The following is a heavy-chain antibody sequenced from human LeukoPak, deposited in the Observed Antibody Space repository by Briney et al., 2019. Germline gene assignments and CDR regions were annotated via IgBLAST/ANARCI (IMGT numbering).Heavy chain of an antibody. CDR3: AKEGTSSGWYLFADY. CDR1: GFTFSSFG. CDR2: ISYDGSNK. V-gene: IGHV3-30*18. J-gene: IGHJ4*02. Sequence: GGSLRLSCAASGFTFSSFGMHWVRRAPGKGLEWVTVISYDGSNKYYADSVKGRFTISRDNSKNTLYLQMNSLRAEDTAVYYCAKEGTSSGWYLFADYWGQGTLVTVSS. D-gene: IGHD6-19*01.